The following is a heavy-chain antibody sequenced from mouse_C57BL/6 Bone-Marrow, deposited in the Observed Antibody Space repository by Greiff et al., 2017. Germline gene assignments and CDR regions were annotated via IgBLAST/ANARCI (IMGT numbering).Heavy chain of an antibody. CDR2: IHPTSGST. V-gene: IGHV1-64*01. CDR3: GLDSSGYLYAMDY. D-gene: IGHD3-2*02. Sequence: QVQLQQPGAELVKPGASVKLSCKASGYTFTSYWMHWVKQRPGQGLEWIGMIHPTSGSTNYNEKFKSKATLTVDKSSSTAYMQLSSLTSEDSAVYYWGLDSSGYLYAMDYWGQGTSVTVSS. J-gene: IGHJ4*01. CDR1: GYTFTSYW.